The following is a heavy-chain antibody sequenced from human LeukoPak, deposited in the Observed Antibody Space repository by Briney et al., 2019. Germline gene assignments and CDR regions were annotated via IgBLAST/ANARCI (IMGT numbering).Heavy chain of an antibody. CDR3: ARDSRFCTNFDCRGDAFDF. Sequence: RTGGSLRLSCAASGFTFSNYWMSWVRQAPGKGLEWVANIKEDGNEKYYVDPVKGRFTISRDNAKNSLYLEMNSLRAEDTALYYCARDSRFCTNFDCRGDAFDFWGQGAMVTVSS. CDR1: GFTFSNYW. V-gene: IGHV3-7*01. D-gene: IGHD2-8*01. CDR2: IKEDGNEK. J-gene: IGHJ3*01.